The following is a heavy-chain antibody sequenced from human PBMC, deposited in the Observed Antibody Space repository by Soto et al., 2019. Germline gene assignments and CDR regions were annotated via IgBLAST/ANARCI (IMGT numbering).Heavy chain of an antibody. J-gene: IGHJ4*02. Sequence: EVQLVESGGGLVQPGGSLRLSCAASGFSVSSNYMHWVRQAPGKGLEWVSVIYSGGTTYYADSVKGRFTFSRDNIKNMIYLQMNSPTAEDTAVYYCARKRGFFDSWGQGTLVTVSS. CDR1: GFSVSSNY. CDR2: IYSGGTT. CDR3: ARKRGFFDS. V-gene: IGHV3-66*01.